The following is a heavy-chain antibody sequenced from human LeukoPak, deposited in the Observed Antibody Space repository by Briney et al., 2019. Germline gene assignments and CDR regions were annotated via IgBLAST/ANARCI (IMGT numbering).Heavy chain of an antibody. Sequence: GRSLRLSCAASGFPFSSYSMTWVRQAPGKGLEWVANIKPDGTTKFYVDSVKGRFTISRDNALNSLYLQMNSLRAEDTAIYYCARSIPYGTTWYGRSDYWGQGTLVTVSS. CDR2: IKPDGTTK. V-gene: IGHV3-7*03. J-gene: IGHJ4*02. D-gene: IGHD6-13*01. CDR3: ARSIPYGTTWYGRSDY. CDR1: GFPFSSYS.